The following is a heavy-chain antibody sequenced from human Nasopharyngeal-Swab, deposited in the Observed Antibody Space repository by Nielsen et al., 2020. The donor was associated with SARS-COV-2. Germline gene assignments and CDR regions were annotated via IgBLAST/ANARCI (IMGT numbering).Heavy chain of an antibody. CDR2: ISASGGST. J-gene: IGHJ3*01. Sequence: LSLTCAASGFTFNIYAMAWVRRAPGRGLEWVSAISASGGSTYYRNSVKGRFSISRDNSKNTLFLQMNSLPVDDTALYYCAKDDVVRGDAFDFWGQGTMVSVSS. CDR1: GFTFNIYA. D-gene: IGHD3-10*01. V-gene: IGHV3-23*01. CDR3: AKDDVVRGDAFDF.